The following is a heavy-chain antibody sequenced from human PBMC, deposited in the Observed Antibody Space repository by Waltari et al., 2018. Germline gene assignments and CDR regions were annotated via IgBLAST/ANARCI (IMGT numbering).Heavy chain of an antibody. J-gene: IGHJ3*02. CDR2: ISSSSSYI. CDR1: GFTFSSYS. CDR3: VREDSSYGSAFDI. V-gene: IGHV3-21*01. D-gene: IGHD3-10*01. Sequence: EVQLVESGGGLVKPGGSLRLSCAASGFTFSSYSMNWVRQAPGKGLEWVSSISSSSSYIYYADSVKGRFTISRDNAKNSLYLQMNSLRAEDTAVYYCVREDSSYGSAFDIWGQGTMVTVSS.